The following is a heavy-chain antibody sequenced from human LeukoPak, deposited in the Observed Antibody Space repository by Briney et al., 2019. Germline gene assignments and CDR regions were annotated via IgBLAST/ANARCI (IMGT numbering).Heavy chain of an antibody. CDR3: ARDRPFWN. CDR2: IKLDENTA. D-gene: IGHD3-3*01. Sequence: SGGSLRLSCAASGLTSTNYWMHWVPQVPGKGLLWVSRIKLDENTAYYADFVKGRFTISRDDAKTTVYLQMNSLRAEDSAVYYCARDRPFWNWGQGTLVTVSS. V-gene: IGHV3-74*01. CDR1: GLTSTNYW. J-gene: IGHJ4*02.